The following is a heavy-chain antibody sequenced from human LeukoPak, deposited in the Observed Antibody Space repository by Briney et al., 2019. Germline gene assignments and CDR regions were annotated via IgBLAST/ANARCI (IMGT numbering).Heavy chain of an antibody. D-gene: IGHD3-10*01. CDR1: GYTFTNYW. CDR2: IYPSDSDT. CDR3: ARSXXXGSGSDYYYYSMDV. Sequence: GESLKISCKGSGYTFTNYWIAWVRQMPGKGLEWMGIIYPSDSDTRYSPSFQDQVTLSADKSISTAYLQWSSLKASDTAMYYCARSXXXGSGSDYYYYSMDVWGKGTTVTVSS. V-gene: IGHV5-51*01. J-gene: IGHJ6*03.